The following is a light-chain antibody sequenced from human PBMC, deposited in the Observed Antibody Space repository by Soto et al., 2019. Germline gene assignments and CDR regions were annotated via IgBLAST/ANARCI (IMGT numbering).Light chain of an antibody. CDR3: QQSDSSPWT. J-gene: IGKJ1*01. CDR2: DVS. Sequence: ESVFTHSPGTLSLSPGERATLSCRASQNLGTNYLHWYQQKPGQAPRPLISDVSRRATGIPDRFSGSGSGTDFTLIISRVEPEDYAVYYCQQSDSSPWTFGQGTKVDI. V-gene: IGKV3-20*01. CDR1: QNLGTNY.